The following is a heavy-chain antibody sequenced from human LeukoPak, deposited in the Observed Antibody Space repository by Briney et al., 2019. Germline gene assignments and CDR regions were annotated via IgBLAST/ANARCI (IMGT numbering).Heavy chain of an antibody. V-gene: IGHV1-18*01. CDR3: ASLRKDGYNTYYYYYGMDV. D-gene: IGHD5-24*01. CDR2: ISVYNGNT. J-gene: IGHJ6*02. CDR1: GYTFTSYG. Sequence: ASVKVSCKASGYTFTSYGISWVRQAPGQGLEWMGWISVYNGNTNYAQKFQGRVTMTTDTSTSTAHMELRSLRSDDTAVYYCASLRKDGYNTYYYYYGMDVWGQGTTVTVSS.